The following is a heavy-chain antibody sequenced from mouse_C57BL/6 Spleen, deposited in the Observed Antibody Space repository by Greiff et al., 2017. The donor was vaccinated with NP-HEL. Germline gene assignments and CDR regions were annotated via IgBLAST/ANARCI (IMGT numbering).Heavy chain of an antibody. CDR3: ARTLSYGSSYDYAMDY. D-gene: IGHD1-1*01. CDR2: IDPNSGGT. J-gene: IGHJ4*01. Sequence: VQLQQSGAELVKPGASVKLSCKASGYTFTSYWMHWVKQRPGRGLEWIGRIDPNSGGTKYNEKFKSKATLTVDKPSRTAYMQLSSLTSEDSAVYYCARTLSYGSSYDYAMDYWGQGTSVTVSS. CDR1: GYTFTSYW. V-gene: IGHV1-72*01.